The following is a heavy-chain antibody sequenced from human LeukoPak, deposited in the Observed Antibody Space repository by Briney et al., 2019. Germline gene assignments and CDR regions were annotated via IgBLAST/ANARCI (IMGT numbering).Heavy chain of an antibody. CDR3: AKATDWFEDY. J-gene: IGHJ4*02. Sequence: PGGYLRLSCAASGFTFSSYGMHWVRQAPGKGLEWVAFIRYDGSNKYCADSVKGRFTISRDNSKNTLYLQMNSLRAEDTAVYYCAKATDWFEDYWGQGDLVTVSS. D-gene: IGHD3-9*01. V-gene: IGHV3-30*02. CDR1: GFTFSSYG. CDR2: IRYDGSNK.